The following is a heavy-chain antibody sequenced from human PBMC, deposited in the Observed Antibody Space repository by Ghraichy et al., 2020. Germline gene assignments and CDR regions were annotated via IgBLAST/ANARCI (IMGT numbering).Heavy chain of an antibody. CDR1: GGSISSGGYS. CDR2: IYYSGST. CDR3: ARGHDYGDYGFDY. Sequence: SETLSLTCAVSGGSISSGGYSWSWIRQPPGKGLEWIGYIYYSGSTYYNPSLKSRVTISVDTSTNQFSLKLSSLTAADTAVYYCARGHDYGDYGFDYWGQGTLVTVSS. D-gene: IGHD4-17*01. V-gene: IGHV4-30-4*07. J-gene: IGHJ4*02.